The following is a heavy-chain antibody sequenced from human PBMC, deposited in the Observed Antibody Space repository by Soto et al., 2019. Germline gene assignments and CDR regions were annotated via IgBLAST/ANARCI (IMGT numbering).Heavy chain of an antibody. V-gene: IGHV3-23*01. CDR2: ISGSGGTT. Sequence: EVQLLESGGGFIQPGGSLRLSCAASGFTFSSYVMSWVRQAPGKGLEWVSAISGSGGTTYYAGSVKGRFTISRDNSKNTLYLQMYSLRAEDTAIYYCAKDLYNGDLYYFYAMDVWGPGTMVAASS. CDR1: GFTFSSYV. D-gene: IGHD4-17*01. J-gene: IGHJ6*02. CDR3: AKDLYNGDLYYFYAMDV.